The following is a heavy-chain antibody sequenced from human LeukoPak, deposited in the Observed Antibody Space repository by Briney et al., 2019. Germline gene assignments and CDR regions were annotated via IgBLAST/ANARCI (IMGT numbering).Heavy chain of an antibody. V-gene: IGHV3-53*01. CDR2: IYSGGST. CDR1: GFTVSSNY. Sequence: GGSLRLSCAASGFTVSSNYMSWVRQAPGKGLEWVSVIYSGGSTYYADSVKGRFTISRDNSKNTLYLQMNSLRAEDMAVYYCASSPLWDYYFDYWGQGTLVTVSS. CDR3: ASSPLWDYYFDY. J-gene: IGHJ4*02. D-gene: IGHD1-26*01.